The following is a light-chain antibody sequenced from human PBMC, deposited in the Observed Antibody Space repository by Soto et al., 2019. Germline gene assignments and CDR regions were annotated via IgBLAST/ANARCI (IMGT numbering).Light chain of an antibody. CDR3: QQYNNWPRT. Sequence: EIVLTQSPGTLSLPPGESATLSCRASQAVSSSYLAWYHQKPGQAPRLLIYSASRRATGIPDRFSGSGSGTEFTLTINSLQSEDFAVYYCQQYNNWPRTFGQGTKV. V-gene: IGKV3D-15*01. CDR1: QAVSSSY. J-gene: IGKJ1*01. CDR2: SAS.